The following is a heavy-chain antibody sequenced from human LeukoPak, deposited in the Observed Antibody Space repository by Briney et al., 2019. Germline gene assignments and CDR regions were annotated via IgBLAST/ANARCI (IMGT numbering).Heavy chain of an antibody. J-gene: IGHJ3*02. D-gene: IGHD6-13*01. Sequence: HPGGSLRLSCAASGFTFSSYSMNWVRQAPGKGLEWVSYISSSSSTIYYADSVKGRFTISRDNAKNSLYLQMNSLRAEDTAVYYCARDEYSSSWKAFDIWGQGTMVTVSS. CDR3: ARDEYSSSWKAFDI. V-gene: IGHV3-48*01. CDR1: GFTFSSYS. CDR2: ISSSSSTI.